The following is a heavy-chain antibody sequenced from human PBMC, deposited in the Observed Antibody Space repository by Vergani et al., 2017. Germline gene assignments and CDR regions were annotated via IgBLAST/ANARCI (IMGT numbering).Heavy chain of an antibody. CDR1: GYTFTSYG. CDR3: ASGDYCSVGSCYVFPGVQGY. CDR2: ISAYNGNT. V-gene: IGHV1-18*01. J-gene: IGHJ4*02. Sequence: QVQLVQSGAEVKKPGASVKVSCKASGYTFTSYGISWVRQAPGQGLEWMGWISAYNGNTNYAQKLQGRVTMTTDTSTSTAYMELRSLRSDDTAVYYCASGDYCSVGSCYVFPGVQGYWGQGTLVTVSS. D-gene: IGHD2-15*01.